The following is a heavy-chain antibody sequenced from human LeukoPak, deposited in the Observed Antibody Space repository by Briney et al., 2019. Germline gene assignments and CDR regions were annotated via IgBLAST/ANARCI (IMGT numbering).Heavy chain of an antibody. CDR3: ATPYCSSLSCLDVFNM. Sequence: SQTLSLTCNVSGVSVSDGRYYWTWIRQHPAKGLEWIGYKYYSGSAKYSPSLKSRLTISIDTAKNQFSLQLSSVTAADTATYYCATPYCSSLSCLDVFNMWGQGTRVTVSS. V-gene: IGHV4-31*03. D-gene: IGHD2-2*01. CDR2: KYYSGSA. J-gene: IGHJ3*02. CDR1: GVSVSDGRYY.